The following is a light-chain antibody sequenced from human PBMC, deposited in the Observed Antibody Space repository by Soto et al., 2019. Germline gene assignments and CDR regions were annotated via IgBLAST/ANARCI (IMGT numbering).Light chain of an antibody. V-gene: IGKV3-20*01. CDR1: QSVSSSY. CDR2: GAS. J-gene: IGKJ1*01. CDR3: QQYGSSPRT. Sequence: EIVLTQSPGTLSLSPGERATLSCRASQSVSSSYLAWYQQKPGQAPRLLIYGASSRATDIPGRFTDIPDRFSGSGSGTDFTLTISRLEPEDFAVYYCQQYGSSPRTFGQGTKVEIK.